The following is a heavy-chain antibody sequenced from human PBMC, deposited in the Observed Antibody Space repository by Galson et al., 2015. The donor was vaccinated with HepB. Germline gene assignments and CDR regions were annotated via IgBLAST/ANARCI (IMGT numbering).Heavy chain of an antibody. Sequence: SLRLSCAASGFTFSSNGMHWVRQAPGKGLEWVAVIWSDGSNKHYADSVESRFTISRDNSKNTLFMQMSSLRDEDTAVYYCARDKGVGYFDSWGRGTLVTVSS. CDR2: IWSDGSNK. CDR3: ARDKGVGYFDS. D-gene: IGHD3-10*01. CDR1: GFTFSSNG. V-gene: IGHV3-33*01. J-gene: IGHJ4*02.